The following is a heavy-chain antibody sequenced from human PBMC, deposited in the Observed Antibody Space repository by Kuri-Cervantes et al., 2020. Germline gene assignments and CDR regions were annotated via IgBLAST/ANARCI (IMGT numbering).Heavy chain of an antibody. CDR2: ISGSGGST. D-gene: IGHD5-18*01. Sequence: GESLKISCAASGFTFSSYAMSWVRQAPGKGLEWVSAISGSGGSTYYADSVKGRFTISRDNSKNTLYLQMNSLRAEDTAVYYCARTGGYSYGLLLDPWGQGTLVTVSS. CDR1: GFTFSSYA. CDR3: ARTGGYSYGLLLDP. V-gene: IGHV3-23*01. J-gene: IGHJ5*02.